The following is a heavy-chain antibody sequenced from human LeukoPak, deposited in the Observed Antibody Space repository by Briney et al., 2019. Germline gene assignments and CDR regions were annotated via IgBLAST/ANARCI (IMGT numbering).Heavy chain of an antibody. CDR2: ISSSSSTI. D-gene: IGHD1-26*01. Sequence: GGSLRLSCAASGFTSSSYRMNWVRQAPGKGLEWVSYISSSSSTIYYADSVKGRFTISRDNAKNSLYLQMNSLRAEDTAVYYCASLRERSYYARGFDYWGQGTLVTVSS. J-gene: IGHJ4*02. V-gene: IGHV3-48*01. CDR1: GFTSSSYR. CDR3: ASLRERSYYARGFDY.